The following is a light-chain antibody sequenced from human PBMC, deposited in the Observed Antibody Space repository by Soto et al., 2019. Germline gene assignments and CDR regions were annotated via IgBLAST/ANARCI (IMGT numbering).Light chain of an antibody. Sequence: THNPSNQRLAARESSTLSCTSRQSVSSYLAWYQQKPGQAPRLLIYDASNRATGIPARFSGSGSGTDFPLTFSSRQPEPVAPYFCPQRSNSPPVITFGQGTRLEIK. J-gene: IGKJ5*01. CDR3: PQRSNSPPVIT. V-gene: IGKV3-11*01. CDR2: DAS. CDR1: QSVSSY.